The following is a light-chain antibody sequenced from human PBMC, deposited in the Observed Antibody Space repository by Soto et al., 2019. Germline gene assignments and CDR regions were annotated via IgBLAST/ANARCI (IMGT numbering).Light chain of an antibody. CDR3: SSYTNINTRGCV. V-gene: IGLV2-14*01. CDR1: SGDIGSYNR. Sequence: QSVLAQPASVSGSPGQSITISCTGTSGDIGSYNRVSWYQQHPGKAPKLIIYEVTDRPSGVSNRFSGSKSGNTASLTISGLQAEDEAEYYCSSYTNINTRGCVFGNGTKVTVL. J-gene: IGLJ1*01. CDR2: EVT.